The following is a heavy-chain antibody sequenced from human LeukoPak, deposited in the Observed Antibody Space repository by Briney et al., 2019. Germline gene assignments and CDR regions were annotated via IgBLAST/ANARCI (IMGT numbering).Heavy chain of an antibody. V-gene: IGHV3-23*01. Sequence: GGYLRLSCAASGFTFSTYAMSWVRQAPGKGLEWLSTIGGGGRDTFYADSVKGRFTVSRDNSKNTLYLQMSSLRAEDTAVYFCAKNRGANYYNYYMDVWGKGTTVTVSS. CDR1: GFTFSTYA. J-gene: IGHJ6*03. D-gene: IGHD4/OR15-4a*01. CDR3: AKNRGANYYNYYMDV. CDR2: IGGGGRDT.